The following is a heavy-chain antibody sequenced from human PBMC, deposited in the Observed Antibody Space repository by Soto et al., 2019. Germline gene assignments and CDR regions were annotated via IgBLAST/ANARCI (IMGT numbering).Heavy chain of an antibody. J-gene: IGHJ6*02. CDR2: IIPIFGTA. CDR3: ARDLRVVPADITGMDV. V-gene: IGHV1-69*13. D-gene: IGHD2-2*02. Sequence: SVKVSCKASGGTFSSYAISWVRQAPGQGLEWMGGIIPIFGTANYAQKFQGRVTITADESTSTAYMELSSLRSEDTAVYYCARDLRVVPADITGMDVWGQGTTVTVSS. CDR1: GGTFSSYA.